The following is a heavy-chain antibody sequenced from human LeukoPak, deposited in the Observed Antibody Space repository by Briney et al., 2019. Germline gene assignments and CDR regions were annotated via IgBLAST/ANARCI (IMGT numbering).Heavy chain of an antibody. V-gene: IGHV4-59*01. CDR2: IYYSGST. J-gene: IGHJ4*02. CDR3: AKGTGIAAAGLYYFDY. CDR1: GGSINSYY. Sequence: SETLSLTCTVSGGSINSYYWSWIRQPPGKGLEWIGYIYYSGSTNYNPSLKSRVTISVDTSKNQFSLRLSSVTAADTAVYYCAKGTGIAAAGLYYFDYWGQGTLVTVSS. D-gene: IGHD6-13*01.